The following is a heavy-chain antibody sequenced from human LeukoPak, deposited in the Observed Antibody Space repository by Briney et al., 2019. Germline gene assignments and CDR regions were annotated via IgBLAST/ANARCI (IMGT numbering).Heavy chain of an antibody. Sequence: GGSLRLSCSASKFTFSNYAMHWVRQAPGKGLEYVSGINKNGGSTFLVDSVKGRFTISRDNSKNTLYLQMNGLRAEDTAVYYCARGGHYYGSGSYWPFDYWGQGTLVTVSS. D-gene: IGHD3-10*01. V-gene: IGHV3-64*04. J-gene: IGHJ4*02. CDR1: KFTFSNYA. CDR2: INKNGGST. CDR3: ARGGHYYGSGSYWPFDY.